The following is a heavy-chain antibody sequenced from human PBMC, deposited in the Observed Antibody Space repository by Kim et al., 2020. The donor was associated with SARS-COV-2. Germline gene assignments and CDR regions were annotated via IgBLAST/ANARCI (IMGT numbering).Heavy chain of an antibody. CDR3: ARVTRDSGSYYPFDY. CDR1: GYTFSNYA. J-gene: IGHJ4*02. CDR2: INTNTGNP. D-gene: IGHD3-10*01. V-gene: IGHV7-4-1*02. Sequence: ASVTVSCKASGYTFSNYAINWVRQAPGQGLECMGWINTNTGNPTYVQGFTGRFVFSLDTSVSTAYLQISSLKAEDTAVYYCARVTRDSGSYYPFDYWGQGTLVTVSS.